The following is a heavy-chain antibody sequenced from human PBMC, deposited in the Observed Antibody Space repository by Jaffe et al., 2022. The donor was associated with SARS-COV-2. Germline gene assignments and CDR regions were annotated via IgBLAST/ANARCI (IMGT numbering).Heavy chain of an antibody. CDR2: IDNGGST. Sequence: EVQLLESGGGLVQPGGSLRLSCEASGLTFSKYVLSWVRQAPGKGLDLVSAIDNGGSTVYAHSVRGRFTISMDNSKNTLYLQMNSLRAEDTAVYYCANFPYISGWDNWFDTWGQGTLVTVSS. CDR3: ANFPYISGWDNWFDT. J-gene: IGHJ5*02. V-gene: IGHV3-23*01. CDR1: GLTFSKYV. D-gene: IGHD6-19*01.